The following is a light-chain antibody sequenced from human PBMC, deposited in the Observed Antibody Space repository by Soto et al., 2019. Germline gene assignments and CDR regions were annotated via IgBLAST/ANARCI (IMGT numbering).Light chain of an antibody. V-gene: IGKV3-15*01. CDR3: QQYNSFFT. J-gene: IGKJ3*01. Sequence: EIVMTQSPATLSVSPGERATLSCRASQSVSRNLAWYQLKPGQAPRLLIYGASTRATGIPARFGGSGSGTEFTLTINSLQSEDFAVYYCQQYNSFFTFGPGTKVDIK. CDR1: QSVSRN. CDR2: GAS.